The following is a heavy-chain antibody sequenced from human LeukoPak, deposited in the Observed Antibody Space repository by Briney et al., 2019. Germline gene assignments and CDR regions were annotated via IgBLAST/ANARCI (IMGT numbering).Heavy chain of an antibody. CDR1: GFTFDDYA. Sequence: GGSLRLSCAASGFTFDDYAMHWVRQTPGKGLEWVSVIYTGGATYYADSVKGRFTISRDDSKNMMYLQMNSLRVEDTAIYYCATRNLHSSSDILKWGQGTLVTVSS. V-gene: IGHV3-66*04. D-gene: IGHD3-9*01. J-gene: IGHJ4*02. CDR3: ATRNLHSSSDILK. CDR2: IYTGGAT.